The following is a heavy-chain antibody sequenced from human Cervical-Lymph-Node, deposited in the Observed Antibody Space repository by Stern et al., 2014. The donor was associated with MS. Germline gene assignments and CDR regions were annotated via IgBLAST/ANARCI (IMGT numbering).Heavy chain of an antibody. D-gene: IGHD3-3*01. J-gene: IGHJ3*02. Sequence: VQLVQSGGGLIQPGGSLRLSCAAPGFTVSNNYMSWVRQAPGKGLEWVSLIYTDDSTYYAGSEKGRFTIPRDSSKNKLFLQMNSLRAEDTAVYYCARAIFGVNTAAMAPDAFDTWGQGTMVTVSS. CDR1: GFTVSNNY. V-gene: IGHV3-53*01. CDR2: IYTDDST. CDR3: ARAIFGVNTAAMAPDAFDT.